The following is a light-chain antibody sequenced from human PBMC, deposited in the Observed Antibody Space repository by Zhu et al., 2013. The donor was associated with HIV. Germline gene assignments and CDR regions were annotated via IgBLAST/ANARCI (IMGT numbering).Light chain of an antibody. CDR2: GSF. Sequence: EIVMTQSPATLSVSPGERVTLSCRASQSVSSNLTWYQQRPGQAPRLLIYGSFNRATGIPDRFSGSGSGTEFTLTISSLQPEDFATYYCQQLNSYPRTFGQGTKLEIK. V-gene: IGKV3D-15*01. J-gene: IGKJ2*01. CDR1: QSVSSN. CDR3: QQLNSYPRT.